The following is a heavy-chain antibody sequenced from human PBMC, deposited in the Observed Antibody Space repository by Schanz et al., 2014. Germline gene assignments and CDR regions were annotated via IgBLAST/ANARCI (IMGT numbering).Heavy chain of an antibody. CDR1: GGSISSYY. V-gene: IGHV4-4*07. CDR3: ARDLEGFDY. D-gene: IGHD1-1*01. Sequence: QVQLRESGPGLVKPSKTLSLTCTVSGGSISSYYWSWIRQPAGKGLEWIGRIFTSGSTDYNPSLKSGVTMSVDTPKTQFPLTLSSVTAADTAVYYCARDLEGFDYWGQGTLVTVSS. CDR2: IFTSGST. J-gene: IGHJ4*02.